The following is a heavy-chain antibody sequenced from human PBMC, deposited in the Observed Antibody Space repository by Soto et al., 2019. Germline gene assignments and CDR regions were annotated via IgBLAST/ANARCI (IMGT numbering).Heavy chain of an antibody. CDR1: GYTFTSYG. J-gene: IGHJ3*02. CDR2: ISAYNGNT. V-gene: IGHV1-18*01. Sequence: ASVKVSCKASGYTFTSYGISWVRQAPGQGLEWMGWISAYNGNTNYAQKLQGRVTMTTDTSTSTAYMELRSLRSDDTAVYYCARDRSYYDFWSGYYSSGWGDAFGIWGQGTMVTVSS. CDR3: ARDRSYYDFWSGYYSSGWGDAFGI. D-gene: IGHD3-3*01.